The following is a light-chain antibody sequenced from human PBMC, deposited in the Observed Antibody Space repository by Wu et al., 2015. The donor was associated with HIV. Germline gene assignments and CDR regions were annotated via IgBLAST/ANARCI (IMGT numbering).Light chain of an antibody. V-gene: IGKV3-20*01. J-gene: IGKJ1*01. CDR3: LQYGNXPRT. CDR1: QSLSSIY. CDR2: GGS. Sequence: EIVLTQSPATLSVSPGERVTLYCRASQSLSSIYLAWYQQKPGQAPRLLMYGGSYRATGIPDRFSGSESGTDFTLTISRLEPEDFAVYYCLQYGNXPRTFGQGTKVEIK.